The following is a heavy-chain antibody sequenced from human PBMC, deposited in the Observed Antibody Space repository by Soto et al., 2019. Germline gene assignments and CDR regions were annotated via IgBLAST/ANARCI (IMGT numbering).Heavy chain of an antibody. Sequence: PGGSLRLSCAASEFTFSNYVMSWVRQAPGKGLEWVSGISGSGGATYYADSVKGRFTISRDNSKNTLYLQMNSLRADDTAVYYCAKGMTTLTPYTDWGQGTLVTVSS. J-gene: IGHJ4*02. D-gene: IGHD4-17*01. CDR3: AKGMTTLTPYTD. CDR1: EFTFSNYV. CDR2: ISGSGGAT. V-gene: IGHV3-23*01.